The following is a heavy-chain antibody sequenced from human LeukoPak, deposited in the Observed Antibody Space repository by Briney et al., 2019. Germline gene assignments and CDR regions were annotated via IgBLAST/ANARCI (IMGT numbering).Heavy chain of an antibody. CDR1: GFRFSSYE. J-gene: IGHJ6*02. CDR2: ISSSGYII. D-gene: IGHD2-2*01. V-gene: IGHV3-48*03. CDR3: AKDRCSSTSCLQLDV. Sequence: GGSLRLSCAASGFRFSSYEMNWVRQAPGKGLEWVSYISSSGYIIYYADSVKGRFTTSRDNAKNSLYLQMNSLRAEDTAVYYCAKDRCSSTSCLQLDVWGQGTAVTVSS.